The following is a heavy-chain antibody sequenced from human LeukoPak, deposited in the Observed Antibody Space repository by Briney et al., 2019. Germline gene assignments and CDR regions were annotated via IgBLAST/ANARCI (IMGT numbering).Heavy chain of an antibody. CDR1: GGTFSSYA. D-gene: IGHD1-26*01. J-gene: IGHJ6*03. CDR2: IIPIFGTA. CDR3: ARDKPWSGSPDYYYMDV. V-gene: IGHV1-69*05. Sequence: SVKVSCKASGGTFSSYAISWVRQAPGQGLEWMGGIIPIFGTANYAQKFQGRVTITTDESTSTAYMELSSLRSEDTAVYYCARDKPWSGSPDYYYMDVWGKGTTVTVSS.